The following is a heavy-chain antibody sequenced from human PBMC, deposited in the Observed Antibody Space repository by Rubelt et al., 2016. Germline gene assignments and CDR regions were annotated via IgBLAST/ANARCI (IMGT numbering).Heavy chain of an antibody. V-gene: IGHV3-30*04. CDR1: GFTFSSYA. D-gene: IGHD5-18*01. CDR3: ARAGEEGYGPYVDY. CDR2: ISYDGSNK. J-gene: IGHJ4*02. Sequence: VQLLESGGGLVQPGGSLRLSCAASGFTFSSYAMHWVRQAPGKGLEWVAVISYDGSNKYYADSVKGRFTISRDNSKNPLYLQMNSLRAEDTAGYYCARAGEEGYGPYVDYWGQGTLVTVSS.